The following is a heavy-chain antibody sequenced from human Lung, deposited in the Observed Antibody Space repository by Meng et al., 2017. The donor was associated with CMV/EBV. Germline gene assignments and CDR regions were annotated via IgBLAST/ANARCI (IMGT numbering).Heavy chain of an antibody. J-gene: IGHJ6*01. CDR3: ASGKYYYGAGSYYNYYYYGMGG. Sequence: SQTLSLXCPVSGGSITSYYWSWIRQPPGNGLEWIGYTYYSGSTNYNPSLKSRVTISVDASKNQFSLKLSSVTAADTAVYYCASGKYYYGAGSYYNYYYYGMGGWXPGNXV. CDR2: TYYSGST. V-gene: IGHV4-59*01. CDR1: GGSITSYY. D-gene: IGHD3-10*01.